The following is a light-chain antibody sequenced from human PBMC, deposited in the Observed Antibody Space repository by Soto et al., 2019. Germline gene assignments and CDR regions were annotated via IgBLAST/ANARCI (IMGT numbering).Light chain of an antibody. J-gene: IGLJ1*01. CDR2: YVD. V-gene: IGLV2-14*03. CDR3: CSYADGSIYF. Sequence: QSALTQPASVSGSPGQSITISCTGTSRDVGAYDYVSWYLQYPDKAPQLLIYYVDHRPSGVSSRFSGSNSGNTASLTISGLQAEDEGEYYCCSYADGSIYFFGTGTKGTVL. CDR1: SRDVGAYDY.